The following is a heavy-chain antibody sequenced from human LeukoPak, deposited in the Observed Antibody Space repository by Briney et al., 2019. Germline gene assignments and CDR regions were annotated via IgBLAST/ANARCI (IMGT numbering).Heavy chain of an antibody. CDR2: IYTSGST. V-gene: IGHV4-4*07. CDR3: ASGSAKNYYYYMDV. Sequence: SETLSLTCTVSGGSINIYYWSWIRQPAGKGLEWIGRIYTSGSTNYNPSLKSRVTMSVDTSKNQFSLKLSSVTAADTAVYYCASGSAKNYYYYMDVWGKGTTVTVSS. J-gene: IGHJ6*03. CDR1: GGSINIYY. D-gene: IGHD1-1*01.